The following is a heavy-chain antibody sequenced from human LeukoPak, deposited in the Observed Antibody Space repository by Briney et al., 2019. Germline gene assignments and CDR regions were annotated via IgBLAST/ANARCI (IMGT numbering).Heavy chain of an antibody. CDR2: ISYDGSNK. V-gene: IGHV3-30*18. Sequence: GGSLRLSCAASGFTFSSYGMHWVRQAPGKGLEWVAVISYDGSNKYYADSVKGRFTISRDNSKNTLYLQMNSLRAEDTAVYYCAKDRSGSYFDYWGQGTLVTVSS. J-gene: IGHJ4*02. CDR1: GFTFSSYG. CDR3: AKDRSGSYFDY. D-gene: IGHD1-26*01.